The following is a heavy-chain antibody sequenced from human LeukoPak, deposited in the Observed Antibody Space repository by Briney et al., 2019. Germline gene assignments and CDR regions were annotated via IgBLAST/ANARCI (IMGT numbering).Heavy chain of an antibody. D-gene: IGHD4-17*01. V-gene: IGHV3-30*04. J-gene: IGHJ4*02. Sequence: GRSLRLSCAASGFTFSSYAMHWVRQAPGKGLEWVAVISYDGSNKYYADSVKGRFTISRDNSKNTLYLQMNSLRAEDTAVYCCARGPEPYGDYVDYWGQGTLVTVSS. CDR2: ISYDGSNK. CDR1: GFTFSSYA. CDR3: ARGPEPYGDYVDY.